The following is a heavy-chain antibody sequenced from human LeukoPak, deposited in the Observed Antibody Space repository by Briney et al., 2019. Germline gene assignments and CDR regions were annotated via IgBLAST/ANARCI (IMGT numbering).Heavy chain of an antibody. D-gene: IGHD6-13*01. V-gene: IGHV1-45*02. CDR3: ASISSRIAAAGQGAFDI. J-gene: IGHJ3*02. CDR2: ITPFNGNT. CDR1: GYTFTYRY. Sequence: TGASVKVSCKASGYTFTYRYLHWVRQAPGQALEWMGWITPFNGNTNYAQKFQDRVTITRDRSMNTAYMELSSLRSEDTAMYYCASISSRIAAAGQGAFDIWGQGTMVTVSS.